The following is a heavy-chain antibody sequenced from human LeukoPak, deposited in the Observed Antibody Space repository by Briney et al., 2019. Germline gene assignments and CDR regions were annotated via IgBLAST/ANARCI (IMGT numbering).Heavy chain of an antibody. CDR3: ASSAGWSGYRWFDP. J-gene: IGHJ5*02. D-gene: IGHD3-3*01. CDR2: IYYSGST. V-gene: IGHV4-30-4*02. Sequence: PSETLSLTCTVSGGSISSGDYYWSWLRQPPGKGLEWIGYIYYSGSTYYNPSLKSRVTISVDTSKNQFSLKLSSVTAADTAVYYCASSAGWSGYRWFDPWGQGTLVTVSS. CDR1: GGSISSGDYY.